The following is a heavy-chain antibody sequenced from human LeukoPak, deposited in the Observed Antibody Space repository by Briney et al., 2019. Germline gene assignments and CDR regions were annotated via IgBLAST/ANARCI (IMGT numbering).Heavy chain of an antibody. J-gene: IGHJ3*02. D-gene: IGHD6-13*01. CDR3: ARLYSSSWYPIKDAFDI. CDR2: INPNSGGT. V-gene: IGHV1-2*02. Sequence: GASVKVSCKASGYTFTGYYMHWVRQAPGQGLEWMGWINPNSGGTNYAQKFQGRVTMTRDTSISTAYMELSRLRSDDTAVYYCARLYSSSWYPIKDAFDIWGQGTMVTVSS. CDR1: GYTFTGYY.